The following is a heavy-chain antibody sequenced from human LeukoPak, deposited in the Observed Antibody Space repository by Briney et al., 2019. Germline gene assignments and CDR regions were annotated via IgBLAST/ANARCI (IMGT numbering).Heavy chain of an antibody. Sequence: SETLSLTCSVSGGITSSYYWGWIRQPPGKGLEWIGSIYYSGNTNYNSSLRGRVTISLDASQNQFSLKLSSVTAADTAVYYCARQYSDYESRGDFDPWGRGTLVTVSS. V-gene: IGHV4-59*01. J-gene: IGHJ2*01. CDR1: GGITSSYY. D-gene: IGHD5-12*01. CDR2: IYYSGNT. CDR3: ARQYSDYESRGDFDP.